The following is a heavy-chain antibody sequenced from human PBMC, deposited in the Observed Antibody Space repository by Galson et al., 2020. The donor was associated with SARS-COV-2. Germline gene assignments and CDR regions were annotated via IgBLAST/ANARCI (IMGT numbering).Heavy chain of an antibody. CDR3: AGPGIAAARFDY. V-gene: IGHV4-38-2*01. CDR1: GYSISSGYY. D-gene: IGHD6-13*01. J-gene: IGHJ4*02. Sequence: SETLSLTCAVSGYSISSGYYWGWIRQPPGKGLEWIGSIYHSGSTYYNPSLKSRVTISVDTSKNQFSLKLSSVTAADTAVYYCAGPGIAAARFDYWGQGTLVTVSS. CDR2: IYHSGST.